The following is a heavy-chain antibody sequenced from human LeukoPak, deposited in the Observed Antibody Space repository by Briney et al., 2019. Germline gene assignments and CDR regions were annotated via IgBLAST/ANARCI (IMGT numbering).Heavy chain of an antibody. D-gene: IGHD6-19*01. CDR1: GDSVSINSAA. CDR2: TYYRSKWYN. CDR3: ARDSSGWNHRGRWFDP. Sequence: SQTLSLTCAISGDSVSINSAAWNWIRQSPSRGLEWLGRTYYRSKWYNDYAVSVKSRITINPDTSKNQFSLQLNSVTPEDTAVYYCARDSSGWNHRGRWFDPWGQGTLVTVSS. V-gene: IGHV6-1*01. J-gene: IGHJ5*02.